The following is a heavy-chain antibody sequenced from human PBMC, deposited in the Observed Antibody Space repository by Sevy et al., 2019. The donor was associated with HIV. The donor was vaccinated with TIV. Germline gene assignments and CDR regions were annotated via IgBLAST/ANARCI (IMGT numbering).Heavy chain of an antibody. J-gene: IGHJ1*01. CDR3: AKDWGSGSHEVYFQH. CDR2: IWYDGSNK. V-gene: IGHV3-33*06. D-gene: IGHD3-10*01. CDR1: GFTFSSYG. Sequence: GGSLRLSCAAAGFTFSSYGMHWVRQAPGEGLEWVAVIWYDGSNKYYADSVKGRFTISRDNSKNTLYLQMNSLRAEDTAVYYCAKDWGSGSHEVYFQHWGQGTLVTVSS.